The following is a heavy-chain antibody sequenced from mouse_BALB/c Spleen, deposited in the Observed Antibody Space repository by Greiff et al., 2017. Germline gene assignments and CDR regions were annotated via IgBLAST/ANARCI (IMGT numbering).Heavy chain of an antibody. CDR3: ARHVHDYAMEY. V-gene: IGHV5-9-3*01. J-gene: IGHJ4*01. Sequence: EVQLVESGGGLVKPGGSLKLSCAASRFTFSSYAMSWVRQTPEKSLEWVATISSGGSYTYYPDSVKGRFTISRDNAKNTLYLQMSSLRSEDTAMYYCARHVHDYAMEYWGQGTSVTVCS. CDR2: ISSGGSYT. CDR1: RFTFSSYA.